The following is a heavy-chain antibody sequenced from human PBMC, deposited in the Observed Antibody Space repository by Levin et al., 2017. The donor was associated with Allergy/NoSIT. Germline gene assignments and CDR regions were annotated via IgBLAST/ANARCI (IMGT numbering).Heavy chain of an antibody. V-gene: IGHV3-21*01. CDR2: ISSSSSYI. D-gene: IGHD6-13*01. CDR1: GFTFSSYS. CDR3: ARERRVAAAGFDP. J-gene: IGHJ5*02. Sequence: ASVKVSCAASGFTFSSYSMNWVRQAPGKGLEWVSSISSSSSYIYYADSVKGRFTISRDNAKNSLYLQMNSLRAEDTAVYYCARERRVAAAGFDPWGQGTLVTVSS.